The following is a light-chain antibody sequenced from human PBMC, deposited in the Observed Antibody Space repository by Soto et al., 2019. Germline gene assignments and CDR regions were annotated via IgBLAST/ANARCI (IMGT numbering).Light chain of an antibody. CDR2: EGS. Sequence: QSALTQPASVSGSPGQSITISCTGTSADVGSYNLVSWYQQYPGKAPKLMIYEGSKRPSGVSNRFSGSKSGNTASLAITGLQAEDEADYYCQSYDSSLSGGVFGGGTKLTVL. J-gene: IGLJ3*02. V-gene: IGLV2-14*02. CDR1: SADVGSYNL. CDR3: QSYDSSLSGGV.